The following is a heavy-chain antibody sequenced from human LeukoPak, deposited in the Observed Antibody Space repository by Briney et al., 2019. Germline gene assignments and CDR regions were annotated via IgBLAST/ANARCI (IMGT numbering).Heavy chain of an antibody. V-gene: IGHV3-21*04. Sequence: GGSLRLSCAASGFTFSSYSMNWVRQAPGKGLEWVSSISSTSTYIYYADSVKGRFTISRDNAKNSLYLQVNSLRAEDTAVYYCASGGFGELYWGQGTLVTDCS. CDR1: GFTFSSYS. D-gene: IGHD3-10*01. J-gene: IGHJ4*02. CDR2: ISSTSTYI. CDR3: ASGGFGELY.